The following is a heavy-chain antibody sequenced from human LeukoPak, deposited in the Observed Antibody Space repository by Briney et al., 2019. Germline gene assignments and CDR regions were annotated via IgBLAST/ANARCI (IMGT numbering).Heavy chain of an antibody. D-gene: IGHD3-10*01. V-gene: IGHV1-2*02. CDR1: GYTFTGYY. J-gene: IGHJ4*02. CDR3: ARDYGSGSYYNLDY. Sequence: GASVKVSCKASGYTFTGYYMHWVRQAPGQGLEWMGWINPNSGGTNYAQKFQGRVTMTRDTSISTAYMELSRLRPDDTAVYYCARDYGSGSYYNLDYWGQGTLVTVSS. CDR2: INPNSGGT.